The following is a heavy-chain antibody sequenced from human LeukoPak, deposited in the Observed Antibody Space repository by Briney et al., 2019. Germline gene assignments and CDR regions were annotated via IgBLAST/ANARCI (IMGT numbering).Heavy chain of an antibody. Sequence: QPGGSLRLSCAASGFTFTDSWMSWVRQAPGKGLEWVANIKQDGSEKHYADSVKGRFTISRDNAKNSLFLQMSGLRAEDTAVYYCSRRLDYWGQGDLVTVSS. CDR2: IKQDGSEK. V-gene: IGHV3-7*01. CDR3: SRRLDY. J-gene: IGHJ4*02. CDR1: GFTFTDSW.